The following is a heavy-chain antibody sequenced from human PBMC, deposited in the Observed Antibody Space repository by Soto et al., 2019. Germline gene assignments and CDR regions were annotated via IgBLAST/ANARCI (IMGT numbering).Heavy chain of an antibody. CDR2: ISAYNGNT. CDR1: GYTFTSYG. V-gene: IGHV1-18*01. D-gene: IGHD3-3*01. CDR3: ASRTYDFWSVYHDDAFDI. Sequence: QVQLVQSGAEVKKPGASVKVSCKASGYTFTSYGISWVRQAPGQGLEWMGWISAYNGNTNYAQKLQGRVTMTTDTSTSTAYMELRSLRSDDTAVYYCASRTYDFWSVYHDDAFDIWGQGTMVTVSS. J-gene: IGHJ3*02.